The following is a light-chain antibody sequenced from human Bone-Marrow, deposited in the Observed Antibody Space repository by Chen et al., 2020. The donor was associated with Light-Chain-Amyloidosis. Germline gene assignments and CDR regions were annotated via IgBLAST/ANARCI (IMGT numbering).Light chain of an antibody. CDR1: SSDVGGDNH. J-gene: IGLJ1*01. CDR2: EVT. Sequence: QSALTQPASVSGSPGQSITISCTGTSSDVGGDNHVSWYQQHPDQAPKLMIYEVTNRPSWVPDRFSGSKSDNTASLTISGLQTEDEAEYFCSSYTITNTLVFGSGTRVTVL. CDR3: SSYTITNTLV. V-gene: IGLV2-14*01.